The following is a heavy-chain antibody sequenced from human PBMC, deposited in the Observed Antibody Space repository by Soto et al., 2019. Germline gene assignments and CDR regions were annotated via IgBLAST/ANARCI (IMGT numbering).Heavy chain of an antibody. CDR1: GFTFSSYW. Sequence: GALRLSCAASGFTFSSYWMHWVRQVPGKGLVWVSRINSDGRSTNYADSVKGRFTISRENAKNTVYLQMNSLRVEDTAVYYCARGAAGYYYMDVWGKGTTVTVSS. J-gene: IGHJ6*03. D-gene: IGHD3-3*01. CDR3: ARGAAGYYYMDV. V-gene: IGHV3-74*01. CDR2: INSDGRST.